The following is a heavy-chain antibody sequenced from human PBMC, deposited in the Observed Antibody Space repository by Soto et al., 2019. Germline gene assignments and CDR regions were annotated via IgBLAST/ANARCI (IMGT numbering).Heavy chain of an antibody. V-gene: IGHV1-69*06. CDR3: ARDGRYCSGGSCNHCYCMDV. J-gene: IGHJ6*02. CDR1: GATFSSYA. CDR2: IIPIFGTA. Sequence: GASVKVSCKSSGATFSSYAISWVRQAPGQGLEWMGGIIPIFGTANYAQKFQGRVTITADKSTSTAYMELSSLRSEDTAVYYCARDGRYCSGGSCNHCYCMDVWGQGTTVTVAS. D-gene: IGHD2-15*01.